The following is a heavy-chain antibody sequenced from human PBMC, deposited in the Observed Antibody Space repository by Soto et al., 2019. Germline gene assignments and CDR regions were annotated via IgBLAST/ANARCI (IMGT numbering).Heavy chain of an antibody. CDR3: ARGAWGSISPFDN. CDR2: IKTDGSST. CDR1: GFTFSSYW. D-gene: IGHD3-16*01. Sequence: EVPLVESGGGLVQPGGSLRLSCAASGFTFSSYWMHWVRQAPGKGLVWVSRIKTDGSSTTYADSVKGRFSISRDNAKNTLYLKMNSLRAKDTAVYYWARGAWGSISPFDNGGQGPLVTVSS. J-gene: IGHJ4*02. V-gene: IGHV3-74*01.